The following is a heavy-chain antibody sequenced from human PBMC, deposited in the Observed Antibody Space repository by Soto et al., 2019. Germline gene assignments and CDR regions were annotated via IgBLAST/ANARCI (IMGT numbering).Heavy chain of an antibody. V-gene: IGHV4-39*01. CDR1: GGSISRSSYY. Sequence: QLQLQESGPGLVKPSETLSLTCTVSGGSISRSSYYWGWIRQPPGKGLEWIGSIYYSGSTYYNPSLKSRVTISVDTSKNQFSLKLTSVTAADTAVYYCARHDYGGFGLWGQGTLVTVSS. CDR3: ARHDYGGFGL. CDR2: IYYSGST. J-gene: IGHJ4*02. D-gene: IGHD4-17*01.